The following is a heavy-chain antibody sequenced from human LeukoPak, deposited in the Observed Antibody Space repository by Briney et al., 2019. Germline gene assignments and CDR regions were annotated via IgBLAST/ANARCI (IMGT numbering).Heavy chain of an antibody. CDR3: AKDLGYCSGGSCYWPIDY. V-gene: IGHV3-23*01. CDR2: ISGSGGST. Sequence: QPRGSLRLSCAASGFTFSSYGMSWVRQVPGKGLEWVSAISGSGGSTYYADSVKGRFTISRDNSKNTLYLQMNSLRAEDTAVYYCAKDLGYCSGGSCYWPIDYWGQGTLVTVSS. D-gene: IGHD2-15*01. J-gene: IGHJ4*02. CDR1: GFTFSSYG.